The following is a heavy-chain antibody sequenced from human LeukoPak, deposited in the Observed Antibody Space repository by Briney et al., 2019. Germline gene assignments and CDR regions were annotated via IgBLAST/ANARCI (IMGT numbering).Heavy chain of an antibody. CDR2: IYPGDSDT. Sequence: NPGESLKISCKGSGYSFTSYWIGWVRQMPGKGLEWMGIIYPGDSDTRCSPSFQGQVTISADKSISTAYLQWSSLKASDTAMYYCARGESITIFGMVSGGYFDYWGQGTLVTVSS. CDR1: GYSFTSYW. D-gene: IGHD3-3*01. J-gene: IGHJ4*02. CDR3: ARGESITIFGMVSGGYFDY. V-gene: IGHV5-51*01.